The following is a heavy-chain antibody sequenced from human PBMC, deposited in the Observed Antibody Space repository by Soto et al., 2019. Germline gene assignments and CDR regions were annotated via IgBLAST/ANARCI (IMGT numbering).Heavy chain of an antibody. Sequence: QVQLQQWGAGLLKPSETLSLTCAVYGGSFSGYYWSWIRQPPGKGLEWIGEINHSGSTNYNPSLKSRVTISVDTSKNQFSLKRSSVTAVDTAVYYCARGKGYYGMDVWGQGTTVTVSS. CDR3: ARGKGYYGMDV. J-gene: IGHJ6*02. CDR2: INHSGST. CDR1: GGSFSGYY. V-gene: IGHV4-34*01.